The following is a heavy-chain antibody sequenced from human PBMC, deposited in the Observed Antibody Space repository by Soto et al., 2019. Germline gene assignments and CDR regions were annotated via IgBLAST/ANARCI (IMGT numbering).Heavy chain of an antibody. J-gene: IGHJ6*02. CDR1: GFTFSSYA. Sequence: GGSLRLSCAASGFTFSSYAMSWVRQAPGKGLEWVSAISGSGGSTYYADSVKGRFTISRDNSKNTLYLQMNSLRAEDTAVYYCAKSSEDYYYDSSGYPYYYYGMDVWGQGTTVTVSS. CDR2: ISGSGGST. V-gene: IGHV3-23*01. CDR3: AKSSEDYYYDSSGYPYYYYGMDV. D-gene: IGHD3-22*01.